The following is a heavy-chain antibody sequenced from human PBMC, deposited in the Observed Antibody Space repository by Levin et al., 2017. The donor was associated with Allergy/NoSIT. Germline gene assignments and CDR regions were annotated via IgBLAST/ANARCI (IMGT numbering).Heavy chain of an antibody. CDR1: GFSFSGYS. J-gene: IGHJ6*03. D-gene: IGHD2-2*02. CDR3: AREPDTSDDYYMDV. V-gene: IGHV3-21*01. Sequence: GESLKISCAASGFSFSGYSMNWVRQAPGKGLEWVSYISKTGEYIYYADSVKGRFTISRDNAKSSLYLQMNSLRAEDTAIYYWAREPDTSDDYYMDVWGKGTTVTVSS. CDR2: ISKTGEYI.